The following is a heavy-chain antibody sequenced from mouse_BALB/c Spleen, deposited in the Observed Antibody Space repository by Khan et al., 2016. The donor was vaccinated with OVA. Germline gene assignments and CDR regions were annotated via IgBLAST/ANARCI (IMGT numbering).Heavy chain of an antibody. CDR3: AKPPYFSYSLDH. CDR2: INTFTGEP. D-gene: IGHD2-12*01. Sequence: QIQLVQSGPEMKKPGETVKISCKASGYTFTNYGMNWVKQSPGKALKWMGWINTFTGEPTYADDFKGRFAFSLETSASTAYLQINNLKNEDTATYFCAKPPYFSYSLDHWGQGTSVTVSS. J-gene: IGHJ4*01. CDR1: GYTFTNYG. V-gene: IGHV9-3-1*01.